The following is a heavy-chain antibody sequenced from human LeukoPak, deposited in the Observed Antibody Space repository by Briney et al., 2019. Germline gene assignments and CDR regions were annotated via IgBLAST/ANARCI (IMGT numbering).Heavy chain of an antibody. CDR2: IYYSGST. CDR1: GGSXXSYY. J-gene: IGHJ4*02. CDR3: ASSGYSSGWYDRKTYFDY. V-gene: IGHV4-59*01. D-gene: IGHD6-19*01. Sequence: GGSXXSYYXSWIRQPPGKGLEWIGYIYYSGSTNYNPSLKSRVTISVDTSKNQFSLKLSSVTAADTAVYYCASSGYSSGWYDRKTYFDYWGQGTLVTVSS.